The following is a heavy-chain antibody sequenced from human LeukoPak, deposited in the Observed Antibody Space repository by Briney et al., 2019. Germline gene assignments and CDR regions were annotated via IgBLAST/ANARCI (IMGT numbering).Heavy chain of an antibody. J-gene: IGHJ5*01. CDR3: ARDYSSTSVLDS. D-gene: IGHD2-2*01. V-gene: IGHV3-30*04. CDR2: ISYDGSKK. Sequence: GGSLRLSCAASGFTFSTYALHWVRQAPGEGLEWVAVISYDGSKKYYADSLKGRFTISRDNSKNTLFLQMNSLRAEDTAVYYCARDYSSTSVLDSWGQGTLVTVSS. CDR1: GFTFSTYA.